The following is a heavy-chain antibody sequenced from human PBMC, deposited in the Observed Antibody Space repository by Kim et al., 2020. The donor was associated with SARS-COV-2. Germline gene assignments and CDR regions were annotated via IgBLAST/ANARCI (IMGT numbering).Heavy chain of an antibody. Sequence: SETLSLTCTVSGGSISSSSYYWGWIRQPPGKGLEWIGSIYYSGSTYYNPSLKSRVTISVDTSKNQFSLKLSSVTAADTAVYYCARQEYYYGSGMTQHLFDYWGQGTLVTVSS. J-gene: IGHJ4*02. D-gene: IGHD3-10*01. CDR1: GGSISSSSYY. CDR3: ARQEYYYGSGMTQHLFDY. V-gene: IGHV4-39*01. CDR2: IYYSGST.